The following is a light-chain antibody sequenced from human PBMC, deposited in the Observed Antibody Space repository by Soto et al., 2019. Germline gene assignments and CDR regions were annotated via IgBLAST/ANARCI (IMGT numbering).Light chain of an antibody. J-gene: IGKJ1*01. CDR1: QSISSY. CDR2: AAV. CDR3: QQTYSSPQWT. V-gene: IGKV1-39*01. Sequence: DIQMTQSPFSLSASVGDRVTITCRASQSISSYLNWYQQKPGKPPKLLIYAAVSLQSGIPSRFSAYGSGTDFTHTISSLQPEDFATYYCQQTYSSPQWTFGQGTKVDIK.